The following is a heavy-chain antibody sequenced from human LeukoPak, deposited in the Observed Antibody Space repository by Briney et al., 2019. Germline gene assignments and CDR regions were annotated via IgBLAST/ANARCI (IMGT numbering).Heavy chain of an antibody. Sequence: SETLSLTCTVSGGSIRSTSYYWGWIRQPPGKGLEWIGSIYHSGSTYYNPSLKSRVTISVDTSKNQFSLKLSSVTAADTAVYYCASRYCSGGSCYYLDWGQGTLVTVSS. D-gene: IGHD2-15*01. CDR1: GGSIRSTSYY. J-gene: IGHJ4*02. V-gene: IGHV4-39*07. CDR2: IYHSGST. CDR3: ASRYCSGGSCYYLD.